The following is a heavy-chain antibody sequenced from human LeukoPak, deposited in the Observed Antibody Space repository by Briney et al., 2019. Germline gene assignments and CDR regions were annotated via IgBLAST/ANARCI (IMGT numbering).Heavy chain of an antibody. CDR3: AHKEYYALGSLGDSFDY. D-gene: IGHD2-21*01. J-gene: IGHJ4*02. V-gene: IGHV2-5*02. Sequence: TLSLTCTVSGGSLSSSSYYWGWIRQPPGKALEWLAVIYWDDDKRYRPSLKSRLTITKDTSKSQVVLTMTNMDPVDTATYYCAHKEYYALGSLGDSFDYWGQGTLVTVSS. CDR1: GGSLSSSSYY. CDR2: IYWDDDK.